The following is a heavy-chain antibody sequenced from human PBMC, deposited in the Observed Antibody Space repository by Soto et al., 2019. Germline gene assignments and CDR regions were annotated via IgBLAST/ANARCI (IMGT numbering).Heavy chain of an antibody. CDR3: GRGYCTSPSCHRAHYGLDV. J-gene: IGHJ6*02. V-gene: IGHV1-2*04. Sequence: ASVKVSCKASGYTFTGCYMHWVRQAPGQGLEWMGWINPNSGGTNYAQKFQGWVTMTRDTSISTAYMELSRLRTEDTAVYYCGRGYCTSPSCHRAHYGLDVWGQGTTVTVSS. CDR1: GYTFTGCY. D-gene: IGHD2-2*01. CDR2: INPNSGGT.